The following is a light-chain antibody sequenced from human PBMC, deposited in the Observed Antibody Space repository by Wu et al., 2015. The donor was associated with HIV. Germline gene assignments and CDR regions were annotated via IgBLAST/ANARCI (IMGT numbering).Light chain of an antibody. J-gene: IGKJ3*01. Sequence: EIVLTQSPGTLSLSPGERATLSCRASQSVLRSYLAWYQQKPGQAPRLLIYGASSRATGIPDRFSGSGSGTDFTLTICRLEPEDFAVYYCQQYGSSPLFGPGTKVDIK. V-gene: IGKV3-20*01. CDR2: GAS. CDR1: QSVLRSY. CDR3: QQYGSSPL.